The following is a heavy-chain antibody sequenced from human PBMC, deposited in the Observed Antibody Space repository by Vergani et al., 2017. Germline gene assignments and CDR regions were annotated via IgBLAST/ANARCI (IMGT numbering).Heavy chain of an antibody. CDR1: GFTVSSNY. CDR2: IYSGGST. Sequence: EVQLVESGGGLVQPGGSLRLSCAASGFTVSSNYMSWVRQAPGQGLEWVSVIYSGGSTYYADSVKGRFTISRDNSKNTLYLQMNSLRAEDTAVYYCARSLRTSYYYGMHVWGQGP. CDR3: ARSLRTSYYYGMHV. J-gene: IGHJ6*02. V-gene: IGHV3-66*02. D-gene: IGHD4-17*01.